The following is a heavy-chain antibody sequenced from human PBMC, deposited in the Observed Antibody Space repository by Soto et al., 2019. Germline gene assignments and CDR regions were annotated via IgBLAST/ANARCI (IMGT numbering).Heavy chain of an antibody. CDR2: IYHSGST. V-gene: IGHV4-30-2*01. CDR3: ARRGAWGYYFDV. D-gene: IGHD7-27*01. Sequence: QLQLQESGSGLVKPSQTLSLTCAVSGDSLTSGPYSWSWIRQPPGKGLEWIGYIYHSGSTYYTSSLRSRVFMSVDRSKNQFSLHLSSVTAADTAMYFCARRGAWGYYFDVWGQGALVTVAS. CDR1: GDSLTSGPYS. J-gene: IGHJ4*02.